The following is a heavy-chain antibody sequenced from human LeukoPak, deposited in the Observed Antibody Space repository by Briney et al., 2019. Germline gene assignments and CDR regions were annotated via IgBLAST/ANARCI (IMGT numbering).Heavy chain of an antibody. D-gene: IGHD2-2*01. J-gene: IGHJ6*02. CDR2: IFYTGIT. CDR3: ARLTRLVPVGTTYYHSLDV. CDR1: RGSLPGHY. V-gene: IGHV4-59*08. Sequence: SETLSLTCIVSRGSLPGHYWSWLQQPPGKGLEWIGHIFYTGITYYGPSLKGRVTFLEDTSKNQFSLRVNSVTAADTAVYYCARLTRLVPVGTTYYHSLDVWGQGSTVTVSS.